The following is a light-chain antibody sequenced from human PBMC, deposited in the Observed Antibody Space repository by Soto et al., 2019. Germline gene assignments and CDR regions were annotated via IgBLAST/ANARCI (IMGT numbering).Light chain of an antibody. V-gene: IGKV2-30*01. CDR2: KVS. J-gene: IGKJ2*01. CDR1: QSLVYSDGNTF. Sequence: DVVMTQSPLSLPVTLGQPASISCRSSQSLVYSDGNTFLNWFHQRPGQSPRRLGHKVSNRDSGVPDRFSGSGSATDFTLRISRVEAEDVGVYYFMQGSHWPPRYTFGQGTKREI. CDR3: MQGSHWPPRYT.